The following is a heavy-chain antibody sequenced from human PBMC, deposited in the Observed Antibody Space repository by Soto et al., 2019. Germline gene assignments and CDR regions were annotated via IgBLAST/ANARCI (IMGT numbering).Heavy chain of an antibody. D-gene: IGHD4-17*01. CDR3: ARDRRGDYPLTFDP. CDR1: GGTFSSYT. J-gene: IGHJ5*02. CDR2: IIPILGIA. V-gene: IGHV1-69*04. Sequence: SVKVSCKASGGTFSSYTISWVRQAPGQGLEWMGRIIPILGIANYAQKFQGRVTITADKSTSTAYMELSSLRSEDTAVYYCARDRRGDYPLTFDPWGQGTLVTVSS.